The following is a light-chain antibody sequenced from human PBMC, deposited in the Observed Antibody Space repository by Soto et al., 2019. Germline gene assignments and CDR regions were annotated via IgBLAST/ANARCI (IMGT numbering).Light chain of an antibody. Sequence: QSALTQPASVSGSRGQSITISCTGTSSDVGNYDLVSWYQQHPGKAPRLMIYEDTKRPSGVTYRFSGSKSGNTASLAISGLQAEDEADYYCCSYAGSSTYVFGTGTKVTVL. J-gene: IGLJ1*01. CDR1: SSDVGNYDL. CDR3: CSYAGSSTYV. CDR2: EDT. V-gene: IGLV2-23*01.